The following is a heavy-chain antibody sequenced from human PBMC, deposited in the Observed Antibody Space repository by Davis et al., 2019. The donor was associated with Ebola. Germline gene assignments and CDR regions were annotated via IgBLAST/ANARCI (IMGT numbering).Heavy chain of an antibody. D-gene: IGHD3-22*01. CDR3: TAYDSTFRNY. V-gene: IGHV3-43D*03. J-gene: IGHJ4*02. Sequence: GESLKISCEASGFTFGDYAMHWVRQAPGKGLEWVSLISWDGRSTAYADSVRDRFSISRDNSRNFLYLQMNGLRAEDTALYYCTAYDSTFRNYWGQGTLVTVSS. CDR1: GFTFGDYA. CDR2: ISWDGRST.